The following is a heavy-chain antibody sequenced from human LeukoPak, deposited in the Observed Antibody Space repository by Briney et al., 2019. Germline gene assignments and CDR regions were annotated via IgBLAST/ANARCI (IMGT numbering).Heavy chain of an antibody. J-gene: IGHJ4*02. CDR2: IYHSGST. CDR3: AREVPASSPPDY. D-gene: IGHD2-2*01. V-gene: IGHV4-38-2*02. Sequence: SETLSLTCTVSGGSITDHFWGWIRHTPGMGLEWIGSIYHSGSTYYNPSLKSRVTVSVDTSKNQFSLKLSSVTAADTAVYYCAREVPASSPPDYWGQGTLVTVSS. CDR1: GGSITDHF.